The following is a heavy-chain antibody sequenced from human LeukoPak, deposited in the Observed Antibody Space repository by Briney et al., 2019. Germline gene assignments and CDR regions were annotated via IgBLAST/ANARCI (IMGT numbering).Heavy chain of an antibody. CDR1: GGTFSSYA. Sequence: SVKVSCKASGGTFSSYAISWVRQAPGQGLEWMGGIIPIFGTANYAQKFQGRVTITADESTSTAYMELSSLRSEDTAVYYCARDPLGSDAFDIWGQGTMVTVSS. V-gene: IGHV1-69*13. CDR2: IIPIFGTA. J-gene: IGHJ3*02. CDR3: ARDPLGSDAFDI. D-gene: IGHD7-27*01.